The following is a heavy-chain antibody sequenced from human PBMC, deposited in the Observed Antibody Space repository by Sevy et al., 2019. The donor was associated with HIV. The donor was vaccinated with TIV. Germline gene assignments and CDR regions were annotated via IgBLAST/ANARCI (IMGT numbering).Heavy chain of an antibody. V-gene: IGHV3-33*01. CDR2: MWFDGSNT. Sequence: GGSLRLSCAASGFTFSTYGMHWVRQAPGKGLEWVAVMWFDGSNTYYADSVKGRVTISRDIAKKTLHLQMNSLRAEDTAVYYCARDLEFYDYGDYGPAFMPDYCGQGTLVTVSS. CDR3: ARDLEFYDYGDYGPAFMPDY. D-gene: IGHD4-17*01. CDR1: GFTFSTYG. J-gene: IGHJ4*02.